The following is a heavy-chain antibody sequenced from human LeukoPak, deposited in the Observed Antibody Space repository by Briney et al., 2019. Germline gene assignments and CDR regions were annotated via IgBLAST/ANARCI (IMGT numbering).Heavy chain of an antibody. CDR1: GFTFSSYE. D-gene: IGHD1-26*01. CDR2: ISGSGDST. Sequence: PGGSLRLSCAASGFTFSSYEMNWVRQAPGKGLEWVSDISGSGDSTYYADSVRGRFTISRDNFKNTLYLQMNSLRAEDTAVYYCAKSRESYWVPEFDYWGQGTLVTVSS. CDR3: AKSRESYWVPEFDY. J-gene: IGHJ4*02. V-gene: IGHV3-23*01.